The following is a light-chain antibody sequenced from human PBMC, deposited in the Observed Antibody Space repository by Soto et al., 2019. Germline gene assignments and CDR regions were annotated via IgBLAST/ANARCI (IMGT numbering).Light chain of an antibody. Sequence: SYELTQPPSVSVAPGKTARITCGGANIGRKSVHWFQQKPGQAPVLVIYYDSDRPSGIPERFSGSNSGNTATLTISRVEAWDEADYYCQVWDSSSDHRVFGGGTKVTVL. CDR2: YDS. J-gene: IGLJ3*02. CDR1: NIGRKS. CDR3: QVWDSSSDHRV. V-gene: IGLV3-21*04.